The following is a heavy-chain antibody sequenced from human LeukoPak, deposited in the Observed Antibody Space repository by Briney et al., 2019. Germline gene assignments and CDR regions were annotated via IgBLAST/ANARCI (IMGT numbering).Heavy chain of an antibody. J-gene: IGHJ4*02. D-gene: IGHD2-15*01. CDR2: ISWVGGST. CDR1: GFTFDDYT. CDR3: AKGGVAGGGYFDY. V-gene: IGHV3-43*01. Sequence: GGSLRLSCAASGFTFDDYTMHWVRQAPGKGLEWVSLISWVGGSTYYADSVKGRFTISRDNSKNSLYLQMNSLRTEDTALYYCAKGGVAGGGYFDYWGQGTLVTVSS.